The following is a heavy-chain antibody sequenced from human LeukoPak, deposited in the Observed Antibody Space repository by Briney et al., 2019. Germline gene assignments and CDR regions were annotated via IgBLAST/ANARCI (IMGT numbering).Heavy chain of an antibody. D-gene: IGHD3-16*01. CDR3: ARGGGLDV. V-gene: IGHV3-23*01. Sequence: GALRLSCEASGFTFSSYAMAWVRQAPGKGLEWVSSITIGGGRTYYADSVKGRFTISRDNAKNSLYLQMSNLRAEDTAVYFCARGGGLDVWGQGATVTVSS. J-gene: IGHJ6*02. CDR2: ITIGGGRT. CDR1: GFTFSSYA.